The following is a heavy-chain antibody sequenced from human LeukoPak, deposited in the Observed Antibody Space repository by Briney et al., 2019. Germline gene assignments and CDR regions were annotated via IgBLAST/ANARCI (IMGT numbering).Heavy chain of an antibody. Sequence: ASVKVSCKASGYTFTSYYMHWVRQAPGQGLEWMGIINPSGGSTSYAQKFQGRVTMTRDTSTSTVYMELSSLRSEDTAVYYCARGDRIVGATKGYFDYWGQGTLVTVSS. CDR1: GYTFTSYY. CDR2: INPSGGST. J-gene: IGHJ4*02. D-gene: IGHD1-26*01. V-gene: IGHV1-46*01. CDR3: ARGDRIVGATKGYFDY.